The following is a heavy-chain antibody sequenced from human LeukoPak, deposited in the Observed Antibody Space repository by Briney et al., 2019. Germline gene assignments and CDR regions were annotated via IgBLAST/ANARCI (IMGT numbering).Heavy chain of an antibody. CDR1: GYTLTELS. J-gene: IGHJ6*03. CDR2: FDPEDGET. V-gene: IGHV1-24*01. CDR3: ARLSNSYYMDV. Sequence: ASVKVSCKVSGYTLTELSMHWVRQAPGKGLEWMGGFDPEDGETIYAQKFQGRVTMTRDTSISTAYMELSSLRSDDTAVYYCARLSNSYYMDVWGKGTTVTVSS. D-gene: IGHD2/OR15-2a*01.